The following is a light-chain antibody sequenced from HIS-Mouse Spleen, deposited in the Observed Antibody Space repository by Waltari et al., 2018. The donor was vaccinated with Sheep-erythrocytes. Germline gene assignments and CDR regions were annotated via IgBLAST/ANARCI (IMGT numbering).Light chain of an antibody. J-gene: IGLJ1*01. CDR1: SSDVGGYTY. CDR2: DVS. V-gene: IGLV2-11*01. CDR3: CSYAGSYNHV. Sequence: QSALTQPRPVSGSPGQSVTISCTGTSSDVGGYTYVSWYQQNPSKAPKLMIYDVSKRPSGVPDRFSGSKSGNTASLTISGLQAEDEADYYCCSYAGSYNHVFATGTKVTVL.